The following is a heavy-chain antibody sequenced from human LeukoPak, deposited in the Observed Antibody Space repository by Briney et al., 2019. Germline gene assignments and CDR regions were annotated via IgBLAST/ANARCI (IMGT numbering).Heavy chain of an antibody. CDR3: AKVPLSAAGGWFDP. Sequence: PGGSLRLSCAASGFTFSSCAMSWVRQAPGKGLEWVSAISGSGGNTYYADSVKGRFTISRDNSKNTLYLQMNSLRAEDTAVYYCAKVPLSAAGGWFDPRGKGTLVTVSS. J-gene: IGHJ5*02. D-gene: IGHD6-13*01. V-gene: IGHV3-23*01. CDR2: ISGSGGNT. CDR1: GFTFSSCA.